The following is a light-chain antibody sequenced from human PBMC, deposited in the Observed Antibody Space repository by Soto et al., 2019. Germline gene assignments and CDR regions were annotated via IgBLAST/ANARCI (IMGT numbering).Light chain of an antibody. CDR1: QNITFY. CDR2: AAS. CDR3: QQSYTTPAYS. Sequence: DIQMTQSPSSLSASVGDIVTITCRASQNITFYLNWYQQKPGKAPKLQIYAASNLQSGVPSRFSGSGSGTDFTLTISSLQPEDFATYFCQQSYTTPAYSFGKGNKLYIK. V-gene: IGKV1-39*01. J-gene: IGKJ2*01.